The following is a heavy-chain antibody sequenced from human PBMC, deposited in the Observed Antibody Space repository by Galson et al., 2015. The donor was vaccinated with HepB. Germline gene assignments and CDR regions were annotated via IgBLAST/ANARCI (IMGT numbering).Heavy chain of an antibody. CDR1: GYDFNNYA. J-gene: IGHJ6*02. Sequence: SVKVSCKASGYDFNNYAIHWVRQAPGQGLEWMGWINAANGNTRYSQKFQDRVTISVDTSKNEFSLNLSSVTAADTAAYYCARGLPLLRYFDSSWYYYGMDVWGQGTTVTVSS. D-gene: IGHD3-9*01. CDR3: ARGLPLLRYFDSSWYYYGMDV. CDR2: INAANGNT. V-gene: IGHV1-3*01.